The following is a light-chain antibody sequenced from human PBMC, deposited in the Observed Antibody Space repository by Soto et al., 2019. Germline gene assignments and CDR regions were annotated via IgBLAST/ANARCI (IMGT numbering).Light chain of an antibody. Sequence: EIVLTQSPGTLSLSPGERATLSCRASQSVSSSYLAWYQQKPGQAPRLLIFDASSRATGISDRFSGSGSGTDFTLTISRLEPEDFAVYYCQQYNNWPPAFGQGTKVEIK. V-gene: IGKV3-20*01. CDR3: QQYNNWPPA. J-gene: IGKJ1*01. CDR1: QSVSSSY. CDR2: DAS.